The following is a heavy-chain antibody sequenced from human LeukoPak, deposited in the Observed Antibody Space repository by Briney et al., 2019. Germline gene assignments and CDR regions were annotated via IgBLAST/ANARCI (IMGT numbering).Heavy chain of an antibody. CDR1: GGSISSGGYY. Sequence: PSQTLSLTCTVSGGSISSGGYYWSWIRQHPGQGLEWIGYIYYSGSTYYNPSLKSRVTISVDTSKNQFSLKLSSVTAADTAVYYCARETYGSGSYVDYWGQGTLVTVSS. D-gene: IGHD3-10*01. CDR2: IYYSGST. J-gene: IGHJ4*02. V-gene: IGHV4-31*03. CDR3: ARETYGSGSYVDY.